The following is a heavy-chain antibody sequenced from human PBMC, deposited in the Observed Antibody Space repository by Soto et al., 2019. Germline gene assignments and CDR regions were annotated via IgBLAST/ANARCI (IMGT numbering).Heavy chain of an antibody. CDR3: ARAPVCDWNRHCCFDP. CDR2: IIPILGIA. J-gene: IGHJ5*02. CDR1: GGTFSSYT. Sequence: SVKVSCKASGGTFSSYTISWVRQAPGQGLEWMGRIIPILGIANYAQKFQGRVTITADKSTSTAYMELSSLRSEDTAVYYCARAPVCDWNRHCCFDPWGQGTLVNFSS. V-gene: IGHV1-69*02. D-gene: IGHD1-1*01.